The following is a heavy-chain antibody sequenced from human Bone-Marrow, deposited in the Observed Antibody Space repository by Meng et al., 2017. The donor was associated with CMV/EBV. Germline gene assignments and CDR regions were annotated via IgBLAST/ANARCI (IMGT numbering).Heavy chain of an antibody. V-gene: IGHV4-61*01. CDR1: GYSISSGYY. Sequence: SETLSLTCTVSGYSISSGYYWGWIRQTPGKGLEWIGYVYYSGSTNYNPSLKSRVTISVDMSKNEFSLKMKYVTAADTAVYYCARDGYCSGGSCYRYYGMDVWGQGTTVTVSS. CDR3: ARDGYCSGGSCYRYYGMDV. J-gene: IGHJ6*02. CDR2: VYYSGST. D-gene: IGHD2-15*01.